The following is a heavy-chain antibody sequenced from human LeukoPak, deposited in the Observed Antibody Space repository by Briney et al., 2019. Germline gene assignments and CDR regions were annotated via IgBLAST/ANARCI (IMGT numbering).Heavy chain of an antibody. Sequence: PGGSLRLSCAASGFTFSTHAMRWVRQAPGKGPGCISGISGDSVYTYYADSVKGRFTISRDNSANTLFLQMNSLRAEDTAVYYCAKGPSDIVVSYYGMDVWGQGTTVTVSS. CDR1: GFTFSTHA. CDR3: AKGPSDIVVSYYGMDV. CDR2: ISGDSVYT. V-gene: IGHV3-23*01. D-gene: IGHD5-12*01. J-gene: IGHJ6*02.